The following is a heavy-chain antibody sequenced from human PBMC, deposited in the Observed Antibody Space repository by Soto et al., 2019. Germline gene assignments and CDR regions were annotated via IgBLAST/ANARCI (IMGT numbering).Heavy chain of an antibody. D-gene: IGHD1-26*01. Sequence: EVQLVETGGGLIQPGGSLRLSCAASGFTVSGNYMSWVRQPPGKGLEWVSLIYFDGTKYYADSLKGRFTISRDNSKNTLFLQMNSLRVEDTAVYYCARGREKGDYWGQGTLVTVSS. CDR2: IYFDGTK. CDR1: GFTVSGNY. V-gene: IGHV3-53*02. J-gene: IGHJ4*02. CDR3: ARGREKGDY.